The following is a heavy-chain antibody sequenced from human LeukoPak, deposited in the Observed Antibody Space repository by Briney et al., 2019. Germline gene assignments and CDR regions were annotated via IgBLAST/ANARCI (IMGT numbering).Heavy chain of an antibody. CDR2: IYPGESDT. D-gene: IGHD4-23*01. Sequence: GESLKISCKGSGYSFTSYWIGWVRQMPGKGLERMWIIYPGESDTRHSPSFQGQVTISPDQSISTAYLQSSSLKASDTARYYCAAGVRGGKSRAGGVFDPWGQGTLVTVSS. CDR3: AAGVRGGKSRAGGVFDP. J-gene: IGHJ5*02. V-gene: IGHV5-51*01. CDR1: GYSFTSYW.